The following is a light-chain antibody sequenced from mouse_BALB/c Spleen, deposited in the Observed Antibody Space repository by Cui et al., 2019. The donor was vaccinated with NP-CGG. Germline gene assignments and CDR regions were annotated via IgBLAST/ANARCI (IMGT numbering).Light chain of an antibody. CDR2: GTN. J-gene: IGLJ1*01. V-gene: IGLV1*01. CDR3: ALRYSNHWV. Sequence: QAVVTQESALTTSPGETVTLTCRSSTGAVTTSNYANWVQEKPDHLFTGLIGGTNNRAPGVPARFSGSLIRDKAALTITGAQTEDEAMYFCALRYSNHWVFGGGTKLTVL. CDR1: TGAVTTSNY.